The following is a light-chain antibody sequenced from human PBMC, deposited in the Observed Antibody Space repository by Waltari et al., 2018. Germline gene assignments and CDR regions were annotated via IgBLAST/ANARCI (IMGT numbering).Light chain of an antibody. CDR1: SSNIGSNY. Sequence: QSVLTQPPSASGTPGQSVTISCSGSSSNIGSNYVYWYQTLPGTAPKLLSYRNNQRPSGVPDRFSGSKSGTSASLAISGLRSEDEAYYYCAAWDDSLSVVVFGGGTKLTVL. CDR3: AAWDDSLSVVV. V-gene: IGLV1-47*01. J-gene: IGLJ2*01. CDR2: RNN.